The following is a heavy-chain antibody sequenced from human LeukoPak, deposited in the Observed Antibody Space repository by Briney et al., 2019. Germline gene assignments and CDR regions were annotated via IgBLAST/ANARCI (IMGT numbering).Heavy chain of an antibody. J-gene: IGHJ4*02. V-gene: IGHV4-4*02. CDR2: VHLGGRT. D-gene: IGHD3-3*01. CDR3: AREGGFYRPLDY. Sequence: SETLSLTCDVSGGSVTSTNWWTWVRQPPGRGLEWIGEVHLGGRTNYNPPLKSRLIMSVDLPENHISLKLTSVTAADTAVYYCAREGGFYRPLDYSGQGTLVTVSS. CDR1: GGSVTSTNW.